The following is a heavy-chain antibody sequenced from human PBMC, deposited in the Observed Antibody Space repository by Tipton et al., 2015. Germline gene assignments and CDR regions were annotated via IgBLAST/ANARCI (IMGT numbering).Heavy chain of an antibody. Sequence: TLSLTCTVSGDSISRSNYYWGWIRQPPGMGLEWIASIHYGGNTHYNPSLMSRVTISVDTSKNQLSLTLNSVTAADTAFYYCARKPVVRGAYYYFDYWGQGTLVTVSS. V-gene: IGHV4-39*01. D-gene: IGHD3-10*01. CDR2: IHYGGNT. CDR3: ARKPVVRGAYYYFDY. J-gene: IGHJ4*02. CDR1: GDSISRSNYY.